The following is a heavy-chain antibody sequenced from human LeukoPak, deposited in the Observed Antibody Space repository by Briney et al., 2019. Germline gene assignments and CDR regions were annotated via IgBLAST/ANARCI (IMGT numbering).Heavy chain of an antibody. CDR2: IYTSGST. CDR1: GGSISSGSYY. D-gene: IGHD3-22*01. CDR3: ARDDDSSGYYFYAFDI. Sequence: SQTLSLTCTVSGGSISSGSYYWRWLRRPAGKGLEWIGRIYTSGSTNYNPSLKSRVTISVDTSKNQFSLKLSSVTAADTAVYYCARDDDSSGYYFYAFDIWGQGTMVTVSS. V-gene: IGHV4-61*02. J-gene: IGHJ3*02.